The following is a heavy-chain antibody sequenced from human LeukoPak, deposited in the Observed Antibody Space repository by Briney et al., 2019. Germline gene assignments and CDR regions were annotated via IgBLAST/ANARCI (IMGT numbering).Heavy chain of an antibody. CDR1: GVIFNNFA. CDR3: ARAGRADGDYHYFDY. V-gene: IGHV3-30-3*01. Sequence: GSLRLSCAASGVIFNNFAFHWVRQAPGKGLEWVAAVSYDGSSKYYADSVRGRLTISRDNSKNTLYLQMNSLRAEDTAVYYCARAGRADGDYHYFDYWGQGTLVTVSS. CDR2: VSYDGSSK. D-gene: IGHD4-17*01. J-gene: IGHJ4*02.